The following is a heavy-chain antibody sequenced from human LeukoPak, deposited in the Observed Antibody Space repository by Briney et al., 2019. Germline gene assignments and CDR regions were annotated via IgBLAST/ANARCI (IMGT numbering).Heavy chain of an antibody. D-gene: IGHD5-12*01. Sequence: GGSLRLSCAVSGFTFSSYWMSWVRQAPGKGLEWVANIKQDGSEKYYVDSVKGRFTISRDNAKNSLYLQMNSLRAEDTAVYYCARDRGWGYSGYDLFDYWGQGTLVTVSS. V-gene: IGHV3-7*01. CDR3: ARDRGWGYSGYDLFDY. CDR1: GFTFSSYW. CDR2: IKQDGSEK. J-gene: IGHJ4*02.